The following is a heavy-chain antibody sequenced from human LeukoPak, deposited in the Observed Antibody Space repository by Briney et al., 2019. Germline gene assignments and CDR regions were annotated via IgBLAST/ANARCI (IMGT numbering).Heavy chain of an antibody. CDR2: ISYDGRNK. CDR1: GFTFSTYA. Sequence: GGSLRLSCAVSGFTFSTYAMHWVRQAPGKGLEWVAFISYDGRNKYYADSVKGRFTISRDNSKNTLFLQMNSLRAEDTAVYYCFLMTTHDYWGQGTLVTVSS. CDR3: FLMTTHDY. V-gene: IGHV3-30*04. J-gene: IGHJ4*02. D-gene: IGHD4-17*01.